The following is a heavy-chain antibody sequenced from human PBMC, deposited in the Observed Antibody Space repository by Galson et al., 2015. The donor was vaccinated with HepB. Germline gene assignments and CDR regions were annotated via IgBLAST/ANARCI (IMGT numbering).Heavy chain of an antibody. CDR2: ISGSGGST. D-gene: IGHD1-26*01. CDR1: GITFSSYA. J-gene: IGHJ4*02. CDR3: AKEPNSGSSFDY. V-gene: IGHV3-23*01. Sequence: SLRLSCAASGITFSSYATSWVRQAPGKGLEWVSGISGSGGSTYYADSVRGRFTISRDNSKNTLYLQMNSLRAEDAAVYYCAKEPNSGSSFDYWGQGTLVTVSS.